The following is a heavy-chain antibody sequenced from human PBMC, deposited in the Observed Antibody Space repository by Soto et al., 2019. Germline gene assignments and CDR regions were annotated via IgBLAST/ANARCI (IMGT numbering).Heavy chain of an antibody. D-gene: IGHD6-13*01. J-gene: IGHJ4*02. CDR3: ARDAALPGEADRFDY. CDR2: VYYTGTT. V-gene: IGHV4-59*01. Sequence: KASETLSLPCTVSGGSISSYFYIWVRQPPGKGLEWIGAVYYTGTTDYNPYLKSRVTISVDTSKTQFSLNLRSVTAADTAVYYCARDAALPGEADRFDYWGQGALVTVSS. CDR1: GGSISSYF.